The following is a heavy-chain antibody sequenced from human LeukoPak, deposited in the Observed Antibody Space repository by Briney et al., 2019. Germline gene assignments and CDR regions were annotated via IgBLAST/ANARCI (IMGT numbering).Heavy chain of an antibody. CDR1: GFIFSYSA. D-gene: IGHD6-13*01. CDR2: TSYDGSSS. CDR3: ARDVAATGTYTDY. Sequence: GGSLRLSCVGSGFIFSYSALHWVRQVPDKGLEWVALTSYDGSSSFYTDSVKGRFTISRDNSRNTLYLQMNSLRAEDTAVYYCARDVAATGTYTDYWGQGALVTVSS. J-gene: IGHJ4*02. V-gene: IGHV3-30*04.